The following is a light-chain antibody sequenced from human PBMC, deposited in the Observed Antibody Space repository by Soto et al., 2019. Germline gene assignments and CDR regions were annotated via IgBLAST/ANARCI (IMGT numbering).Light chain of an antibody. CDR3: AAWDDSLNGVFV. J-gene: IGLJ1*01. CDR2: SNN. V-gene: IGLV1-44*01. Sequence: QSVLTQPPPASGAPGQRVTISCSGSSSNIGSNTVNWYQQLSGTAPKLLIYSNNQRPSGVPDRFSGSKSGTSASLAISGLQSEDEADYYCAAWDDSLNGVFVFGTGTKVTVL. CDR1: SSNIGSNT.